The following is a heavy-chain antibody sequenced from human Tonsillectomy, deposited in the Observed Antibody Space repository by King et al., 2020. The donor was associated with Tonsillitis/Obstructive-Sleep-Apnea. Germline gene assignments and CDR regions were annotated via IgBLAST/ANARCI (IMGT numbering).Heavy chain of an antibody. CDR2: IYYSGST. V-gene: IGHV4-59*08. J-gene: IGHJ4*02. D-gene: IGHD1-26*01. CDR1: GGSISSYY. Sequence: VQLQESGPGLVKPSETLSLTCTVSGGSISSYYWSWIRQPPGKGLEWIGYIYYSGSTNYNPSLKSRVTISVDTSKNQFSLKLSSVTAADTAVYYCASHRVGAYYFDYWGQGTLVTVSS. CDR3: ASHRVGAYYFDY.